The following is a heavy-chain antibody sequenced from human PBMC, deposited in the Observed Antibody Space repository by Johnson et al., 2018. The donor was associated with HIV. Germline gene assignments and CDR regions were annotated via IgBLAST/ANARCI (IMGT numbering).Heavy chain of an antibody. J-gene: IGHJ3*02. CDR2: ISYDGNNK. V-gene: IGHV3-30*18. Sequence: QVQLVESGGGVVQPGRSLRLSCAASGFTFSSYGMLWVRQAPGKGLEWVAVISYDGNNKYYADSVKGRFTISRDNSKNTLYLQMNSLRAEDTALYYCAKGGIATRFFDIWGQGTVVTVSS. CDR3: AKGGIATRFFDI. CDR1: GFTFSSYG. D-gene: IGHD6-6*01.